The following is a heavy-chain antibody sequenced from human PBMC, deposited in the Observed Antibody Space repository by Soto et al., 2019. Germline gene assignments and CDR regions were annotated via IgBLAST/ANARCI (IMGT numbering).Heavy chain of an antibody. D-gene: IGHD6-13*01. CDR3: ASGASRWYPYGIDS. CDR1: EGTFNSYA. Sequence: QAQVVQSGAEVRKPGSSVKLSCKASEGTFNSYAIAWVRQAPGQGLEWMGGIIPYYNTLNYAQKFQDRVTTTADDSTNTVYMELSSLRSDDTAVYFCASGASRWYPYGIDSWAQGTLVTVSS. J-gene: IGHJ5*01. CDR2: IIPYYNTL. V-gene: IGHV1-69*01.